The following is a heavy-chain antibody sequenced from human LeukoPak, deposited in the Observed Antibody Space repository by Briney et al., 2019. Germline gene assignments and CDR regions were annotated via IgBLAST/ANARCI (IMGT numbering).Heavy chain of an antibody. CDR3: ARAGWRPGPLDY. D-gene: IGHD2-21*02. Sequence: GGSLRLSCAASGFTFDDYAMHWVRQAPGKGLEWVSGISWNSGSIGYADSVKGRFTISRDNAKNSLYLQMNSLRAEDTALYYCARAGWRPGPLDYWGQGTLVTVSS. J-gene: IGHJ4*02. V-gene: IGHV3-9*01. CDR2: ISWNSGSI. CDR1: GFTFDDYA.